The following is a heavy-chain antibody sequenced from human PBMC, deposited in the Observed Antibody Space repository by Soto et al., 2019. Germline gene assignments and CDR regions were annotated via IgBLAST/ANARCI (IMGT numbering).Heavy chain of an antibody. V-gene: IGHV4-39*01. CDR1: GDSISSGRYH. CDR3: ARADVFGVVTTFMDY. J-gene: IGHJ4*02. Sequence: PSETLSLTCTVSGDSISSGRYHWGWIRQPPGKGLEFIATIHYTGNTHYNPSLRSRVTIFVDTSKSQFSLRLSSVTAADTAVYYCARADVFGVVTTFMDYWGQGTLVTVSS. D-gene: IGHD3-3*01. CDR2: IHYTGNT.